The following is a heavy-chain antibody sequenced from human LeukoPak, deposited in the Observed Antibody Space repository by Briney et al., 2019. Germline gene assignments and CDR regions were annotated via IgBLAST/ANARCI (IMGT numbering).Heavy chain of an antibody. J-gene: IGHJ4*02. CDR1: GYTFIGYF. V-gene: IGHV1-2*02. Sequence: ASVKVSCKASGYTFIGYFIHWVRQAPGQGLEWMGWINPNSGGTNYAQMFQGRVTMTRDTSISTGYMELRRLTSDDTAVYYCARDYSNIAVAGNGYWGQGTLVTVSS. CDR3: ARDYSNIAVAGNGY. CDR2: INPNSGGT. D-gene: IGHD6-19*01.